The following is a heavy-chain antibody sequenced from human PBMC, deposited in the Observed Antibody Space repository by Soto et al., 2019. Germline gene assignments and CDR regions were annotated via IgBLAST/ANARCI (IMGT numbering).Heavy chain of an antibody. CDR1: GGTFSSYA. V-gene: IGHV1-69*13. J-gene: IGHJ4*02. CDR3: ASPKHYYYDSSGYYSPSPWYFDY. CDR2: IIPIFGTA. D-gene: IGHD3-22*01. Sequence: GASVKVSCKASGGTFSSYAISWVRQAPGQGLEWMGGIIPIFGTANYAQKFQGRVTITADESTSTAYMELSSLRSEDTAVYYCASPKHYYYDSSGYYSPSPWYFDYWGQGTLVTVSS.